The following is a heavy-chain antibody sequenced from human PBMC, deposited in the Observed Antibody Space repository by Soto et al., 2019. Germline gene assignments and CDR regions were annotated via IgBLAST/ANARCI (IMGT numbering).Heavy chain of an antibody. Sequence: GGSLRLSCAASGFTFSDHYMEWVRQAPGKGLEWAGRIRDRAHSYTIEYAAPVKDRFTISRDDSKNSLYLQMHSLKTEDTAVYYCVKSGRGLPFAFWGQGTPVTVSS. CDR3: VKSGRGLPFAF. D-gene: IGHD3-10*01. V-gene: IGHV3-72*01. CDR1: GFTFSDHY. J-gene: IGHJ4*02. CDR2: IRDRAHSYTI.